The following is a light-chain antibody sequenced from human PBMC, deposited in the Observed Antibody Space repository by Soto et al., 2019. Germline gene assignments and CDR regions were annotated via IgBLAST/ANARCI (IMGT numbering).Light chain of an antibody. CDR2: GAS. CDR3: QQYNNWPRT. J-gene: IGKJ1*01. CDR1: QSVSSD. Sequence: EIVMTQSPATLSVSPGERATLSCRASQSVSSDLAWYHQKPGQAPRLLIYGASTRATGIPARFSGSGSGTELTITINSLQSEDFAVNYCQQYNNWPRTFGHGTKVE. V-gene: IGKV3-15*01.